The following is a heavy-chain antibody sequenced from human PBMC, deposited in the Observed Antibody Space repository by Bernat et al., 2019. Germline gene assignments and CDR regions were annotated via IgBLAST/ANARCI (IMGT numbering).Heavy chain of an antibody. V-gene: IGHV4-34*01. D-gene: IGHD5-18*01. CDR2: INHSGST. J-gene: IGHJ6*02. CDR1: GGSFSGYY. CDR3: ARVSPSYGYYYYYGMDV. Sequence: QVQLQQWGAGLLKPSETLSLTCAVYGGSFSGYYWSWIRQPPGKGLEWIWEINHSGSTNYNPSLKSRVTISVDTSKNQFSLKLSSVTAADTAVYYCARVSPSYGYYYYYGMDVWGQGTTVTVSS.